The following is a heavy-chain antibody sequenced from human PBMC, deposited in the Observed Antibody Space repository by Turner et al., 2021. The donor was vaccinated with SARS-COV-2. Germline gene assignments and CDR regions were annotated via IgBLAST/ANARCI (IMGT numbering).Heavy chain of an antibody. CDR1: GLTFTNHW. J-gene: IGHJ4*02. V-gene: IGHV3-7*03. CDR2: ISQDGSQK. D-gene: IGHD3-22*01. Sequence: EVQLVESGGGLFQHGGSLRLSCAAPGLTFTNHWIGWVRQAPGEGLEWVAIISQDGSQKNYVDSLRGRFTISRDNAKQSLYLQMNSLRADDTAVYYCARDSGYYRFDFWGQGTLVTVSS. CDR3: ARDSGYYRFDF.